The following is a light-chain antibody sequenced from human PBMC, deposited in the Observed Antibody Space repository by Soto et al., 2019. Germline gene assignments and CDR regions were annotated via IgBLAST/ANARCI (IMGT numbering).Light chain of an antibody. Sequence: QSVLTQPPSASGTPGQRVTISCSGSSSNIGSNTVNWYQQLPGTAPKLLIYSNNQRPSGVSNRFSGSKSGNTASLTISGLQAEDEADYYCSSYTSSSTRYYVFGTGTKVTVL. CDR3: SSYTSSSTRYYV. V-gene: IGLV1-44*01. CDR2: SNN. J-gene: IGLJ1*01. CDR1: SSNIGSNT.